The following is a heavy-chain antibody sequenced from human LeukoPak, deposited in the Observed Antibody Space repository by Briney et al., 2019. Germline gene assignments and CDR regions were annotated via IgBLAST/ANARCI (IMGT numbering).Heavy chain of an antibody. CDR1: GFTFSSYA. D-gene: IGHD3-22*01. J-gene: IGHJ4*02. V-gene: IGHV3-30-3*01. CDR2: ISYDGSNK. Sequence: PGRSLRLSCAASGFTFSSYAMHWVRQAPGKGLEWGAVISYDGSNKYYADSVKGRFTISRDNSKNTLYLQMNSLRAEDTAVYYCARPGYSYDSSRYPSFDYWGQLPLVTHSS. CDR3: ARPGYSYDSSRYPSFDY.